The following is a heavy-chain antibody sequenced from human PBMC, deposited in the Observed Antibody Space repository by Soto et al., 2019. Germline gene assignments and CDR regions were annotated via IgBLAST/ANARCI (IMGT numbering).Heavy chain of an antibody. J-gene: IGHJ5*02. V-gene: IGHV3-23*01. CDR1: GFTFSSYA. CDR3: AKDQGVRGVIKHNWFDL. CDR2: ISGSGGST. Sequence: EVQLLESGGGLVQPGGSLRLSCAASGFTFSSYAMSWVRQAPGKGLEWVSAISGSGGSTYYADSVKGRFTISRDNSKNTLYLQMNSLRAEDTAVYYCAKDQGVRGVIKHNWFDLWGQGTLVTVSS. D-gene: IGHD3-10*01.